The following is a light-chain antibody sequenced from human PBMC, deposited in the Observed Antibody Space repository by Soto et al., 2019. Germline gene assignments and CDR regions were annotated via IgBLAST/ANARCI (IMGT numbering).Light chain of an antibody. Sequence: QSVLTQPPSASGTPGQVFTISCSGSNSNIGAGYDVHWYQQLPGTAPKVLMSGNSNRPSGVPDRFSGSKSGTSASLAITGLQAEDEADYYCQSFDSSLSAWVFGGGTKLTVL. CDR3: QSFDSSLSAWV. J-gene: IGLJ3*02. V-gene: IGLV1-40*01. CDR2: GNS. CDR1: NSNIGAGYD.